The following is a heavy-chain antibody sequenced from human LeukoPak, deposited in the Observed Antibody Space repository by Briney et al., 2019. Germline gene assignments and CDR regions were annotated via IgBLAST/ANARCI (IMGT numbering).Heavy chain of an antibody. CDR1: GFTFSSYS. CDR3: ARDYYDSSGYLGLRDAFDI. J-gene: IGHJ3*02. V-gene: IGHV3-21*01. D-gene: IGHD3-22*01. Sequence: GGALRLSCAASGFTFSSYSMNWGRQAPGKGLEWVSSISSSSSYIYYADSVKGRFTISRDNAKKSLYLQMNSLRAEDTAVYYCARDYYDSSGYLGLRDAFDIWGQGTMVTVSS. CDR2: ISSSSSYI.